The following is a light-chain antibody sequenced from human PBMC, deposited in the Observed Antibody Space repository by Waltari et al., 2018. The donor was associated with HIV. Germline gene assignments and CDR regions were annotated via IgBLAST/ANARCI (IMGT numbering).Light chain of an antibody. CDR3: AAWDDSLSVWM. CDR1: SSNIGSNS. J-gene: IGLJ3*02. V-gene: IGLV1-44*01. Sequence: QSVLTQSPSASGTPGQRVIISCSGSSSNIGSNSVNWYQQLPGTAPKLLIYSNNERPSGVPDRFSGSKSGTSASLAISGLQSEDEADYYCAAWDDSLSVWMFGGGTKLTVL. CDR2: SNN.